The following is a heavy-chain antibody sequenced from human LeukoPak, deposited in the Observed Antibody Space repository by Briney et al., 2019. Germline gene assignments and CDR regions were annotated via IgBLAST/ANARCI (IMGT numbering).Heavy chain of an antibody. V-gene: IGHV4-34*01. CDR2: INHSGST. D-gene: IGHD1-7*01. Sequence: SETLSLTCAVYGGSFSGYYWSWIRQPPGKGLEWIGEINHSGSTNYNPSLKSRVTISVDTSKNQFSLKLSSVTAADTAVYYCARGKGTTGTTGDFDYWGQGTLVTVSS. J-gene: IGHJ4*02. CDR1: GGSFSGYY. CDR3: ARGKGTTGTTGDFDY.